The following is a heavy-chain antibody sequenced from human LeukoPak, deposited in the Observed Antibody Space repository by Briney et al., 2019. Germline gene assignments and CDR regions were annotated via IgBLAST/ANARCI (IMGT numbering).Heavy chain of an antibody. Sequence: SGGSLRLSCAASGFIFSSYWMSWVRQTPGKGLEWVAHIKQDGSEKYYVDSVKGRFTISRDNAKNSLYLQMNSLRAEDTAVYYCARIVPAACFDYWGQGTLVTVSS. V-gene: IGHV3-7*01. CDR3: ARIVPAACFDY. CDR2: IKQDGSEK. CDR1: GFIFSSYW. D-gene: IGHD2-2*01. J-gene: IGHJ4*02.